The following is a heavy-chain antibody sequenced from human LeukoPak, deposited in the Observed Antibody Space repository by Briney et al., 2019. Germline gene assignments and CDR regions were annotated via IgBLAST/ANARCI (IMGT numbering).Heavy chain of an antibody. D-gene: IGHD2-15*01. CDR2: ISAYNGDT. Sequence: ASVKVSCKASGYTFSSYGISWVRQAPGQGLEWMGWISAYNGDTHYAQKFQGRVTMTRDMSTNTVYMQLSSLRSEDTAVYYCARGTLVVVAANNFFEYWGQGTLVTVSS. J-gene: IGHJ4*02. CDR1: GYTFSSYG. CDR3: ARGTLVVVAANNFFEY. V-gene: IGHV1-18*01.